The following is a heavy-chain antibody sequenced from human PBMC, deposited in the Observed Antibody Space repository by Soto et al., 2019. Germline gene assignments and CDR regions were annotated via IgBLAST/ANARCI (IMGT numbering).Heavy chain of an antibody. CDR2: ISGSGGST. Sequence: GSMRLCYAASGFTSISHAMSWILQTPGKGLEWVSAISGSGGSTYYADSVKGRFTISRDNSKNTLYLQMNSLRAEDTAVYYCAKDLYDYIWGSYRPTPDASDIWGQGTMVT. CDR1: GFTSISHA. V-gene: IGHV3-23*01. CDR3: AKDLYDYIWGSYRPTPDASDI. J-gene: IGHJ3*02. D-gene: IGHD3-16*02.